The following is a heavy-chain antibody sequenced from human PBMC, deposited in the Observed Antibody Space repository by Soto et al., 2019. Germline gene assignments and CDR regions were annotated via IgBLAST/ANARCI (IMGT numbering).Heavy chain of an antibody. CDR3: ARDDSRWAPIAGAVDY. J-gene: IGHJ4*02. V-gene: IGHV1-18*01. Sequence: ASVKVSCKASGYTFTSYGISWVRQAPGQGLEWMGWISAYNGNTNYAQKLQGRVTMTTDTSTSTAYMELRSLRSDDTAVYYCARDDSRWAPIAGAVDYWGQGTLVTVSS. D-gene: IGHD6-13*01. CDR2: ISAYNGNT. CDR1: GYTFTSYG.